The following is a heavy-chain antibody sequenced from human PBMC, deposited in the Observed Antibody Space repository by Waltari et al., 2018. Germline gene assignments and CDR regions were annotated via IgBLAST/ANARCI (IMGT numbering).Heavy chain of an antibody. CDR2: ITRQATT. CDR3: AKDHPSDGWPAFDS. V-gene: IGHV3-23*01. CDR1: GFRLGTSA. D-gene: IGHD6-19*01. J-gene: IGHJ4*02. Sequence: LESGGGLVQPGGSLRLSCAGSGFRLGTSAMSWVRQAPGKGLEWVSSITRQATTYYAGSVRGRFVISRDDSDNKVHLQMNGLNADDTATYYCAKDHPSDGWPAFDSWGQGTQVIVSS.